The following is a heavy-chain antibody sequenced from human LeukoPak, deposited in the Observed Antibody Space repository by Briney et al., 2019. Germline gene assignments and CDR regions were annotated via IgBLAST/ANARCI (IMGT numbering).Heavy chain of an antibody. Sequence: PGGSLRLSCAASGFTFVSYAMTWVRQAPGKGLEWVSAINGGGDTTYYADSVKGRFTISRDKSKNTMYLQMNSLRAKDTALYYCAKALDTYGYMRFDFWGQGTLVTVSS. CDR3: AKALDTYGYMRFDF. J-gene: IGHJ4*02. CDR2: INGGGDTT. CDR1: GFTFVSYA. D-gene: IGHD5-18*01. V-gene: IGHV3-23*01.